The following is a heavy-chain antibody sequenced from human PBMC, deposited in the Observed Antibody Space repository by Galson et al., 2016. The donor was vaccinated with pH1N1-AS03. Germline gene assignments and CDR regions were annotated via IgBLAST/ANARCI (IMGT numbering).Heavy chain of an antibody. CDR1: GYTFASYN. D-gene: IGHD6-13*01. CDR3: ARPGYSSSYYVDYFGMDL. J-gene: IGHJ6*02. Sequence: SVKVSCKASGYTFASYNINWVRQAPGQGLEWMGWISPYNGNTKYAQKFQDRVTMTTDTSTSTAYMEVRSLRSDDTAMYYCARPGYSSSYYVDYFGMDLWGQGTTVTVSS. V-gene: IGHV1-18*01. CDR2: ISPYNGNT.